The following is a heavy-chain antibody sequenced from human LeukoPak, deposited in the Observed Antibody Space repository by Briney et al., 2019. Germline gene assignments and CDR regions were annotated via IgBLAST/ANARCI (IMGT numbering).Heavy chain of an antibody. CDR3: AREGHQYSSGQKY. J-gene: IGHJ4*02. CDR2: INPNSGET. Sequence: ASVTVSCKTSGYTFTDYYMHWVRQAPGQGLEWMGWINPNSGETYNAQKFQGRVTLTRDTSSNTAYLELSRLRSDDTAVYYCAREGHQYSSGQKYWGQGTLVTVSS. CDR1: GYTFTDYY. D-gene: IGHD3-22*01. V-gene: IGHV1-2*02.